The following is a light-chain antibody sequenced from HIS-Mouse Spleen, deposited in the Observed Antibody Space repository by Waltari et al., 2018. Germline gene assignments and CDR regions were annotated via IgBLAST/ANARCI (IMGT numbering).Light chain of an antibody. CDR3: SSYTSSSSVV. CDR2: EVS. Sequence: SVSGSPGQSITISCTGTSSDVGGYNYVSWYQQHPGKAPKLMIYEVSNRPSGVSNRFSGSKSGNTASLTISGLQAEDEADYYCSSYTSSSSVVFGGGTKLTVL. CDR1: SSDVGGYNY. J-gene: IGLJ2*01. V-gene: IGLV2-14*01.